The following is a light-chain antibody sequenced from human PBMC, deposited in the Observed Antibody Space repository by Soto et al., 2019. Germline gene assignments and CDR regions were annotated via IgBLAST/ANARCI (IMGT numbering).Light chain of an antibody. CDR2: DTS. V-gene: IGKV1-5*01. CDR3: QQYNTYPWT. CDR1: QYISSW. Sequence: QMRQTPSTLSGSFGDTVIITCRASQYISSWLAWYQQKPGTAPRLLIYDTSNLEDGVPSTFSGSGSGTDFTLTVSSLQPDDSATYYCQQYNTYPWTFGQGTKVDI. J-gene: IGKJ1*01.